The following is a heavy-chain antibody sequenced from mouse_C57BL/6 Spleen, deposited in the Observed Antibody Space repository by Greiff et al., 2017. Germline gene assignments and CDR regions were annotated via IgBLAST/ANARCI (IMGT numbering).Heavy chain of an antibody. Sequence: VQLQQSGPELVKPGASVKISCKASGYTFTDYYINWVKQRPGQGLEWIGWIFPGSGSTYYNEKFKGKATLTVDTSSSTAYMLLSSLTSEDSAVYVCARYGYSNSYYAMDYWGQGTSVTVSS. D-gene: IGHD2-5*01. CDR1: GYTFTDYY. CDR2: IFPGSGST. J-gene: IGHJ4*01. CDR3: ARYGYSNSYYAMDY. V-gene: IGHV1-75*01.